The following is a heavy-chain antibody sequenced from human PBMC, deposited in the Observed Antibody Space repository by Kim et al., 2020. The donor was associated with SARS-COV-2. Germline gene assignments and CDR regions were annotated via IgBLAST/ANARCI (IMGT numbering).Heavy chain of an antibody. Sequence: ASVKVSCKASGYTFTSYGISWVRQAPGQGLEWMGWISAYNGNTNYAQKLQGRVTMTTDTSTSTAYMELRSLRSDDTAVYYCARVQFVHAKVRVVPAATRGDYWGQGTLVTVSS. J-gene: IGHJ4*02. CDR3: ARVQFVHAKVRVVPAATRGDY. V-gene: IGHV1-18*01. CDR1: GYTFTSYG. CDR2: ISAYNGNT. D-gene: IGHD2-2*01.